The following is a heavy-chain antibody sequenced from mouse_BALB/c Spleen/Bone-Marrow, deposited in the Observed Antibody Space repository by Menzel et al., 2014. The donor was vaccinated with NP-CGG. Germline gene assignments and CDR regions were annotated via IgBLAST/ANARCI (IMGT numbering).Heavy chain of an antibody. Sequence: EVQVVESGAELVKPGASVKLSCTASGFNIKDTYMHWVKRRPEQGLEWIGRIDPANGNTKYDPKFQGKATITADTSSNTAYLQLSSLTSEDTAVYYCAAYYRYLAWFAYWGQGTLVTVSA. D-gene: IGHD2-14*01. CDR1: GFNIKDTY. J-gene: IGHJ3*01. V-gene: IGHV14-3*02. CDR2: IDPANGNT. CDR3: AAYYRYLAWFAY.